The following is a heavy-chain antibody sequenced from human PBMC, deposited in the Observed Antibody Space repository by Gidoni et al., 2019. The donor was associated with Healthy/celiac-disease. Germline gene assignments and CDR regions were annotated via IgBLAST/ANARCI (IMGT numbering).Heavy chain of an antibody. J-gene: IGHJ6*02. CDR1: GFTFSSYW. CDR3: ARDPYYDFWSGYSGGDYYYGMDV. D-gene: IGHD3-3*01. Sequence: EVQLVESGGGLVKPGGSLRLSCAASGFTFSSYWMHWVRQAPGKGLVWVSRFTIDGSSTSYADSVHGRFTISRDNAKNTLYLQMNSLRAEDTAVYYCARDPYYDFWSGYSGGDYYYGMDVWGQGTTVTVSS. V-gene: IGHV3-74*01. CDR2: FTIDGSST.